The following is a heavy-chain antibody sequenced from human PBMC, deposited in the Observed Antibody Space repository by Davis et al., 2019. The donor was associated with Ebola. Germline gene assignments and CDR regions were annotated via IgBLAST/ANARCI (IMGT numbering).Heavy chain of an antibody. Sequence: MPSETLSLTCSVSGGSVGSDYWSWIRQSPGKGLEWIAFISNGGRTIYNPSLRGRVTISIDTSKNQFSLEVRSVTAADTAVYYCARGPHCTNGVCYYNWFDPWGQGTLVTVSS. CDR1: GGSVGSDY. V-gene: IGHV4-59*02. CDR2: ISNGGRT. D-gene: IGHD2-8*01. J-gene: IGHJ5*02. CDR3: ARGPHCTNGVCYYNWFDP.